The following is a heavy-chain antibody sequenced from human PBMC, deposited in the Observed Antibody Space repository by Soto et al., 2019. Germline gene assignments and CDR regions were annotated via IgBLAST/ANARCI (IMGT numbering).Heavy chain of an antibody. CDR1: GFTFSSYA. Sequence: EVQLLESGGGLVQPGGSLRLSCAASGFTFSSYAMSWVRQAPGMGLEWVSAISGSGGSTYYADSVKGRFTISRDNSKHTLYLQMNSLRADDTAVHYCARETYDYGSVDYWGQGTLVTVSS. D-gene: IGHD3-10*01. J-gene: IGHJ4*02. CDR3: ARETYDYGSVDY. V-gene: IGHV3-23*01. CDR2: ISGSGGST.